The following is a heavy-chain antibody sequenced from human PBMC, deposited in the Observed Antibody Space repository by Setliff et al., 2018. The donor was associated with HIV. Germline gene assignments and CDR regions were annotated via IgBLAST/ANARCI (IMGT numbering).Heavy chain of an antibody. CDR2: FYTSGST. CDR3: ARDRLTYYFDY. V-gene: IGHV4-4*07. J-gene: IGHJ4*02. D-gene: IGHD3-22*01. CDR1: GGSISSYY. Sequence: SETLSLTCTVSGGSISSYYWRWIRQPAGKGLEWIGRFYTSGSTNYNPTLKSRVTMSVDTSKNQFSLKLSSVTAADTAVYYCARDRLTYYFDYWGQGILVTVSS.